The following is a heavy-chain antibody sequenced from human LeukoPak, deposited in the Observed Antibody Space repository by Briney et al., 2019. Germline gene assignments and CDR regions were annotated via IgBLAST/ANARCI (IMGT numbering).Heavy chain of an antibody. J-gene: IGHJ4*02. D-gene: IGHD2-21*01. Sequence: GGSLRLSCAASGFTVSSTYLTWVRQAPGKGLEWVSVIYSGGGTFYADSVKGRFTVSRDNSRNTLYLQMNSLRAEDTALYYCATGLAVIPNYFNYWGQGTLVTVSS. CDR3: ATGLAVIPNYFNY. CDR2: IYSGGGT. V-gene: IGHV3-66*01. CDR1: GFTVSSTY.